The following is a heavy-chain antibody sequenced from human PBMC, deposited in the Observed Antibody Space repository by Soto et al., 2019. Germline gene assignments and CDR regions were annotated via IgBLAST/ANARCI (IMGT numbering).Heavy chain of an antibody. Sequence: GGSLRLSCAASGFTFSNALMSWVRRAPGKGLEWVGRIKSKTDGGTTDYAAPVKGRFTISRDDSKNTLYLQMNSLKTEDTAVYYCTPDHREWPNDSKCMWLYYFDYWGQGTLVTVSS. CDR2: IKSKTDGGTT. J-gene: IGHJ4*02. D-gene: IGHD2-8*01. CDR3: TPDHREWPNDSKCMWLYYFDY. CDR1: GFTFSNAL. V-gene: IGHV3-15*01.